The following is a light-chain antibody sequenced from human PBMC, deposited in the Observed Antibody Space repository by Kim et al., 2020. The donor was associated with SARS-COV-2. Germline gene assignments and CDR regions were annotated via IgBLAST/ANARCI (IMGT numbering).Light chain of an antibody. V-gene: IGKV1-5*03. CDR2: KAS. CDR3: QQYNAYPWT. Sequence: ASVGDRFTITCRGSQSVYTWLAWYQQKPGKTPNLLIYKASYLQNGAPSRFSGSGSGTEFTLTINSLQPDDFATYYCQQYNAYPWTFGQGTKVDIK. J-gene: IGKJ1*01. CDR1: QSVYTW.